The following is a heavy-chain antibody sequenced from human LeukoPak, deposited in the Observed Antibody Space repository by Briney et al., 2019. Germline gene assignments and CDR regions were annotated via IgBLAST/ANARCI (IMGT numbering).Heavy chain of an antibody. Sequence: PGGSLRLSCAASGFTLSSYDMHWVRQATGKGLEWVSGIDIPGNTYYPDSVKGRFTMSRESAKNSLYLQMNSLRAGDTAVYYCAREYYYDSSGKPEADGIDYWGQGTLVTVSS. D-gene: IGHD3-22*01. J-gene: IGHJ4*02. V-gene: IGHV3-13*01. CDR3: AREYYYDSSGKPEADGIDY. CDR2: IDIPGNT. CDR1: GFTLSSYD.